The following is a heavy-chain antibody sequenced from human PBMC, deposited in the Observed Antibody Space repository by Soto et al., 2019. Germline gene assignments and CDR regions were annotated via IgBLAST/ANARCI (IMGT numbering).Heavy chain of an antibody. V-gene: IGHV3-23*01. J-gene: IGHJ5*02. D-gene: IGHD3-10*01. CDR2: TSIGGNT. Sequence: GGSLRLSCEASGLPFNTYAMTWFRQLPGMGLEWVSTTSIGGNTDFAESVRGRFSVSRDNSKNTLYLQMTNLRAEDAAIYFCAKDLRPGLVVPTKSGFDPWGQGTRVTVSS. CDR3: AKDLRPGLVVPTKSGFDP. CDR1: GLPFNTYA.